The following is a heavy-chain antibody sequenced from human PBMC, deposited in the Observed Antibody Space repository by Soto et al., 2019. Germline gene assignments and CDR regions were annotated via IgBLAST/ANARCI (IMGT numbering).Heavy chain of an antibody. Sequence: SVKVSCKASGGTLSSYAISWVRQAPGQGLEWMGGIIPIFGTANYAQKFQGRVTITADGSTSTAYMELSSLRSEDTAVYYCARGYSYGQNFDYWGQGTLVTVSS. CDR1: GGTLSSYA. J-gene: IGHJ4*02. CDR3: ARGYSYGQNFDY. D-gene: IGHD5-18*01. V-gene: IGHV1-69*13. CDR2: IIPIFGTA.